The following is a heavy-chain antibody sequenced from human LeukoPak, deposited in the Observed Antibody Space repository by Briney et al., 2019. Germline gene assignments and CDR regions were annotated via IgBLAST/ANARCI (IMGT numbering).Heavy chain of an antibody. D-gene: IGHD5-24*01. CDR3: VRVIVDDYNSRPSDY. Sequence: GGSLRLSCAASGFTFSSYSMNWVRQAPGKGLEWASYISSGSSTIYYADSVRGRFTISRDNAKNSLYLQVNSLRAEDTAVYYCVRVIVDDYNSRPSDYWGQGTLVTVSS. V-gene: IGHV3-48*01. CDR1: GFTFSSYS. J-gene: IGHJ4*02. CDR2: ISSGSSTI.